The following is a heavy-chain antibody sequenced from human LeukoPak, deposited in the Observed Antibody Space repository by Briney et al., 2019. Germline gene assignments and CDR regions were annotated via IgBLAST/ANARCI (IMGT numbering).Heavy chain of an antibody. CDR3: AKTYYYDPFDF. CDR1: GGSIRNSGYY. J-gene: IGHJ4*02. D-gene: IGHD3-22*01. Sequence: PSETLSLTCTVSGGSIRNSGYYWGWIRQPPGKGLEWIGNIYYSGSTYYNPSLKSRVTISVDTSKNQFSLKLSSVAAADTAVYYCAKTYYYDPFDFWGQGTLVTVSS. V-gene: IGHV4-39*01. CDR2: IYYSGST.